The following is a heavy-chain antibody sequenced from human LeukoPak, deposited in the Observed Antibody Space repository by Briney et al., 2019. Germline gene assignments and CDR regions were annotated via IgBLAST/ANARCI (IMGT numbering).Heavy chain of an antibody. CDR2: VDPEDGKT. CDR3: TTLLDYFDY. Sequence: GATVKISCKASGYTFNDYYIHWVQQAPGKGLEWMGRVDPEDGKTIYAEKFQGRVTITADTSAVTAYMKLTSLRSDDTAVYYCTTLLDYFDYWGQGTLVTVSS. J-gene: IGHJ4*02. V-gene: IGHV1-69-2*01. CDR1: GYTFNDYY.